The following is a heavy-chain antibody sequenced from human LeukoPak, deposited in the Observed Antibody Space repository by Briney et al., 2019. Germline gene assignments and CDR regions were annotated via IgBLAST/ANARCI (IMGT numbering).Heavy chain of an antibody. CDR1: GFSLSTSG. D-gene: IGHD6-19*01. CDR3: ARPSGWYAVYYFDY. J-gene: IGHJ4*02. V-gene: IGHV3-23*01. Sequence: LTLTCTFSGFSLSTSGMCVSWVRQAPGKGLEWVSAISGSGGSTHYADSVKGRFTISRDNSKNTLYLQMNSLRAEDTAVYYCARPSGWYAVYYFDYWGQGTLVTVSS. CDR2: ISGSGGST.